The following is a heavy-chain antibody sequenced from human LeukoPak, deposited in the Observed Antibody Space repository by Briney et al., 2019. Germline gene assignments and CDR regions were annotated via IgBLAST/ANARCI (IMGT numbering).Heavy chain of an antibody. J-gene: IGHJ4*02. CDR2: ISGSGGKP. CDR3: AKRGVVIRVILVGFHKEAYYFDS. CDR1: GVTLSNYG. V-gene: IGHV3-23*01. Sequence: GGSLRLSCAVSGVTLSNYGMSWVRQAPGKGLEWVAGISGSGGKPNYADSVKGRFTISRDDPKNTLYLQMNSLRAEDTAVYFCAKRGVVIRVILVGFHKEAYYFDSWGQGALVTVSS. D-gene: IGHD3-22*01.